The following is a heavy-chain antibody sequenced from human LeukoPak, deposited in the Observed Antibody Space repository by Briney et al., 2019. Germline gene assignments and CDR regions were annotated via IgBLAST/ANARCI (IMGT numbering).Heavy chain of an antibody. V-gene: IGHV4-34*01. CDR1: GGSFSGYY. D-gene: IGHD4-23*01. Sequence: SGTLSLTCAVYGGSFSGYYWSWIRQPPGKGLEWIGEINHSGSTNYNPSLKSRVTISVDTSKNQFSLKLSSVTAADTAVYYCARGMTTVVVYWGQGTLVTVSS. J-gene: IGHJ4*02. CDR3: ARGMTTVVVY. CDR2: INHSGST.